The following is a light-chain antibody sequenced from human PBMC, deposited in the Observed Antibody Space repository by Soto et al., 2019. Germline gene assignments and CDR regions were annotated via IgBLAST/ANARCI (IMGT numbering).Light chain of an antibody. CDR2: GAS. J-gene: IGKJ1*01. V-gene: IGKV1-5*03. Sequence: GDRVTITCRASESISTWLAWYQQKPGKAPKLLIYGASSLESGVPPRFSGDGSETEFTLTISSLQRDDFGTNYCQQDSRLWSFGQGTKVEIE. CDR3: QQDSRLWS. CDR1: ESISTW.